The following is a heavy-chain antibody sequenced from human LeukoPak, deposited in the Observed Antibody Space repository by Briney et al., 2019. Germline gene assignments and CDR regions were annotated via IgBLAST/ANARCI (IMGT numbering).Heavy chain of an antibody. J-gene: IGHJ6*03. CDR3: ARDQGGTVTNYYYYMDV. D-gene: IGHD3-16*02. CDR1: GDSVSSNSAA. Sequence: SQTLSLTCAISGDSVSSNSAAWNWIRQSPSRGLEWLGRTYYRSKWYNDYAVSVKSRITINPDTSKNQFSLQLNSVTPEDTAVYYCARDQGGTVTNYYYYMDVWGKGTTVTVSS. CDR2: TYYRSKWYN. V-gene: IGHV6-1*01.